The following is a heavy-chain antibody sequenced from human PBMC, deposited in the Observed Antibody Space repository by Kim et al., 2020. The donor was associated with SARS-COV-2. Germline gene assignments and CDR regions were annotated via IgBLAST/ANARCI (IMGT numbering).Heavy chain of an antibody. J-gene: IGHJ4*03. Sequence: SETLSLTCAVSGGSISISAWWNWVRQAPGKGPEWIGEIYHSGISNYNPSLKGRVSMSVDTSKNQYSLQITSVTAAYTAVYYCASALADYYVSASY. CDR1: GGSISISAW. D-gene: IGHD3-10*01. CDR2: IYHSGIS. V-gene: IGHV4-4*02. CDR3: ASALADYYVSASY.